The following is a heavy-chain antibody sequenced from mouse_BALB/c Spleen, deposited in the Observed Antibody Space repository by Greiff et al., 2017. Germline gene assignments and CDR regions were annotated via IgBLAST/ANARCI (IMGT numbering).Heavy chain of an antibody. CDR1: GYAFTNYL. V-gene: IGHV1-54*01. Sequence: QVQLQQSGAELVRPGTSVKVSCKASGYAFTNYLIEWVKQRPGQGLEWIGVINPGSGGTNYNEKFQGKATLTADKSSSTAYMQLSSLTSDDSAVYFCARGTYGNWFAYWGQGTLVTVSA. CDR3: ARGTYGNWFAY. D-gene: IGHD2-10*02. J-gene: IGHJ3*01. CDR2: INPGSGGT.